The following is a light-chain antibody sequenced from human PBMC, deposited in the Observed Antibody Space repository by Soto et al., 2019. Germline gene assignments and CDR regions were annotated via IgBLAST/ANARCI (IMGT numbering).Light chain of an antibody. CDR1: QGISNY. J-gene: IGKJ1*01. CDR2: AAS. Sequence: DIQMTQSPSSLSVSVGDRVTITCRASQGISNYLAWYQQKPGKVPKLLIYAASTLQPGVPFRFSGSGSGTDFTLTISSLQPEDVATYYCQKYNSAPPWTFGQGTKVEIK. V-gene: IGKV1-27*01. CDR3: QKYNSAPPWT.